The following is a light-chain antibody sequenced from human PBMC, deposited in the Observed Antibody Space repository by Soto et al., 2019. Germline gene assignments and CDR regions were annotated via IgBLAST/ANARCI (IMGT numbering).Light chain of an antibody. CDR2: GVS. J-gene: IGKJ1*01. CDR3: QQYTDWPLT. V-gene: IGKV3-20*01. CDR1: QSVTSNY. Sequence: EVVMTQSPDTLSVSPGERATLSRLASQSVTSNYLAWYQQKPGQAPRLLIYGVSSRATGVPDRFSGSGSGTDFTLTISRLEPEDFAVYYCQQYTDWPLTFGQGTKVDIK.